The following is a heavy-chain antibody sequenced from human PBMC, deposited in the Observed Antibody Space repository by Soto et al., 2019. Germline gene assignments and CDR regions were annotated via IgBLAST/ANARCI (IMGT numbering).Heavy chain of an antibody. CDR2: IGGRGNSA. CDR3: VREGRGAFDF. CDR1: GFIFTNYA. V-gene: IGHV3-23*01. Sequence: EVQVSESVGGLVRPGGSLRLSCAASGFIFTNYAMNWVRQAPGKGLEWGSVIGGRGNSAYYADSVQGRFTISRDNSKNTMSLQMSSLTAYDTAIYYCVREGRGAFDFWGRGTMVTVSS. J-gene: IGHJ3*01. D-gene: IGHD5-12*01.